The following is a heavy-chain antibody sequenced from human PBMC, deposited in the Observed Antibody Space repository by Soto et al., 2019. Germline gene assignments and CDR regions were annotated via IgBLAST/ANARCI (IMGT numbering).Heavy chain of an antibody. Sequence: QVTLKESGPVLVKPTETLTLTCTVSGFSLSNARMGVSWIRQPPGKALEWLAHIFSNDEKSYSTSLKSRLTISKDTSKSQVVLTMTNMDPVDTATYYCARRRFGESYYYYYYYMDVWGKGTTVTVSS. D-gene: IGHD3-10*01. CDR3: ARRRFGESYYYYYYYMDV. CDR1: GFSLSNARMG. CDR2: IFSNDEK. V-gene: IGHV2-26*01. J-gene: IGHJ6*03.